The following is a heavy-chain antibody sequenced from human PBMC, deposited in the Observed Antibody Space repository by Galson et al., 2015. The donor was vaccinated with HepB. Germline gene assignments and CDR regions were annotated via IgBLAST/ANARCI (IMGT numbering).Heavy chain of an antibody. V-gene: IGHV3-23*01. CDR1: GFTFRRSG. CDR3: ATRETEHFDF. J-gene: IGHJ4*02. D-gene: IGHD1-26*01. CDR2: IGELTTDT. Sequence: SLRLSCAASGFTFRRSGMNWVRQAPGMGLEWVSNIGELTTDTHYADSVKGRFAISRDNSRNTVYLQMTTLRAEDTAIYYCATRETEHFDFWGQGTLVIVSS.